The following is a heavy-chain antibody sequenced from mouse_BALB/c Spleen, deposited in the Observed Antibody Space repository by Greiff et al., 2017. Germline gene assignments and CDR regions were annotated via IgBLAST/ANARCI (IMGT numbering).Heavy chain of an antibody. CDR3: ARHRYGYAMDY. Sequence: QVHVKQSGPDLVAPSQSLSITCTVSGFSLTSYGVHWVRQPPGKGLEWLVVIWSDGSTTYNSALKSRLSISKDNSKSQVFLKMNSLQTDDTAMYYCARHRYGYAMDYWGQGTSVTVSS. V-gene: IGHV2-6-2*01. CDR2: IWSDGST. D-gene: IGHD2-14*01. CDR1: GFSLTSYG. J-gene: IGHJ4*01.